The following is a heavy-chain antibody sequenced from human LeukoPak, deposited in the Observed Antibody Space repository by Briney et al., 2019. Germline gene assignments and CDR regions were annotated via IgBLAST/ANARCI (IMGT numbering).Heavy chain of an antibody. CDR3: AILDIVVVPAAIFDY. CDR1: GYTFTGYY. J-gene: IGHJ4*02. D-gene: IGHD2-2*03. V-gene: IGHV1-69*06. Sequence: SVKVSCKASGYTFTGYYMHWVRQAPGQGLEWMGGIIPIFGTANYAQKFQGRVTITADKSTSTAYMELSSLRSEDTAVYYCAILDIVVVPAAIFDYWGQGTLVTVSS. CDR2: IIPIFGTA.